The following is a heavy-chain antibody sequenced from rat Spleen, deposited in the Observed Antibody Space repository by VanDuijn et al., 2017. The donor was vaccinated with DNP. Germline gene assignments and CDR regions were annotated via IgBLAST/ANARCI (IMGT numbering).Heavy chain of an antibody. Sequence: EVYLQESGPGLVKPSQSLSLTCSVTGYSITSNYWGWIRKFPGNKMEWIGHISSSGSASYNPSLKSRISITRDTSKNQFFLHLNSVTTEDTATYYCAREEAYYGSDYLDYWGQGVMVTVSS. CDR1: GYSITSNY. CDR3: AREEAYYGSDYLDY. D-gene: IGHD1-7*01. J-gene: IGHJ2*01. V-gene: IGHV3-1*01. CDR2: ISSSGSA.